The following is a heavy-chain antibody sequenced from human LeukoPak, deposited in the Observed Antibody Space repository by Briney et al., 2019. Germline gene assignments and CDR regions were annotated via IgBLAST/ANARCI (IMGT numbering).Heavy chain of an antibody. V-gene: IGHV1-8*01. Sequence: ASVKVSCKASGYTFTSYDINWVRQATGQGLEWMGWMNPNSGNTGYAQKFQGRVTMTRNTSISTAYMELSSLRSEDTAVYYCARGLTYNHYKYYYYGMVVWGQGTTVTVSS. D-gene: IGHD1-1*01. CDR3: ARGLTYNHYKYYYYGMVV. CDR1: GYTFTSYD. J-gene: IGHJ6*02. CDR2: MNPNSGNT.